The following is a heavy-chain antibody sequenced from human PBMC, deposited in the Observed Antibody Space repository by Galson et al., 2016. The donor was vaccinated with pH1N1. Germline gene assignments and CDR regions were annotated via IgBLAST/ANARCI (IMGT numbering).Heavy chain of an antibody. D-gene: IGHD3-16*01. CDR3: AHREVMITNAFDF. Sequence: PALVKPTQTLTLTCTFSGFSLNSSGMGVGWIRQPPGKALEWLALIYWDDDKRYSPSLKTRLTIHKDTSKNQVVLMMTNMDPVDTATYYCAHREVMITNAFDFWGQGTMVTVPS. J-gene: IGHJ3*01. CDR2: IYWDDDK. CDR1: GFSLNSSGMG. V-gene: IGHV2-5*02.